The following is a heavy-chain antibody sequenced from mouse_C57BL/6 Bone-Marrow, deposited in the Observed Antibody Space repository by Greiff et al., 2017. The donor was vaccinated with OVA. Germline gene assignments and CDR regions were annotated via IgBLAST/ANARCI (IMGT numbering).Heavy chain of an antibody. CDR2: INPNNGGT. CDR1: GYTFTDYN. V-gene: IGHV1-18*01. CDR3: AREGELRRGYYFDY. D-gene: IGHD2-12*01. J-gene: IGHJ2*01. Sequence: EVQLQQSGPELVKPGASVKIPCKASGYTFTDYNMDWVKQSHGKSLEWIGDINPNNGGTIYNQKFKGKATLTVDKSSSTAYMELRSLTSEDTAVYYCAREGELRRGYYFDYWGQGTTLTVSS.